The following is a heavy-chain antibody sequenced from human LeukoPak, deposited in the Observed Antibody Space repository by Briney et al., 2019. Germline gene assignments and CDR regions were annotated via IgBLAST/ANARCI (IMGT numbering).Heavy chain of an antibody. J-gene: IGHJ4*02. CDR1: GLTVSSNY. D-gene: IGHD6-19*01. CDR3: ARERDYSGWQFDF. Sequence: GSLRLSCAASGLTVSSNYMTWVCQAPGKGLEWVSVIYSRGITYYTDSAKGRFTISRDNSKNTLYLQMNSLRAEDTAVYYCARERDYSGWQFDFWGPGNLGSVSS. V-gene: IGHV3-53*01. CDR2: IYSRGIT.